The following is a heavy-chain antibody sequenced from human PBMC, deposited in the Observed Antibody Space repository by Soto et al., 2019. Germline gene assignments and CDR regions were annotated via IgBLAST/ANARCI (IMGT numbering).Heavy chain of an antibody. Sequence: EVQLVESGGGLVQPGGSLRLSCAASGFTFSSYWMSWVRQAPGKGLEWVANIKQDGSEKYDVDSVKGRFTISRDNAKNSLYLQMNSLRAEDTAVYYCARDSPSLWFGESYFDYWGQGTLVTVSS. V-gene: IGHV3-7*01. CDR2: IKQDGSEK. CDR3: ARDSPSLWFGESYFDY. D-gene: IGHD3-10*01. CDR1: GFTFSSYW. J-gene: IGHJ4*02.